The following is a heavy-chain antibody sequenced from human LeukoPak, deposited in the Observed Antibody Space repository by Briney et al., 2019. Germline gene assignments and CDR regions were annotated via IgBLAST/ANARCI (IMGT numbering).Heavy chain of an antibody. CDR1: GFTFSDYY. CDR3: ARDLDFDGGRGASWGY. D-gene: IGHD2-15*01. V-gene: IGHV3-11*05. J-gene: IGHJ4*02. Sequence: KPGGSLRLACAASGFTFSDYYMTWIRQAPGKGLEWVSYISSSSTYTNYADSVKGRFTTSRDNAKNSLYLQMNSLRAEDTAVYYCARDLDFDGGRGASWGYWGQGTLVTVSS. CDR2: ISSSSTYT.